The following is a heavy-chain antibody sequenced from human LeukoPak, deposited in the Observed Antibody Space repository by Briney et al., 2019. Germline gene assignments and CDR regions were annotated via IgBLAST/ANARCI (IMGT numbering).Heavy chain of an antibody. CDR3: ARDRLTGTANWFDP. CDR1: GYTFTGYY. D-gene: IGHD1-20*01. V-gene: IGHV1-2*02. J-gene: IGHJ5*02. CDR2: INPNSGGT. Sequence: ASVKVSCKASGYTFTGYYMRWVRQAPGQGLEWMGWINPNSGGTNYAQKFQGRVTMTRDTSISTAYMELSRLRSDDTAVYYCARDRLTGTANWFDPWGQGTLVTVSS.